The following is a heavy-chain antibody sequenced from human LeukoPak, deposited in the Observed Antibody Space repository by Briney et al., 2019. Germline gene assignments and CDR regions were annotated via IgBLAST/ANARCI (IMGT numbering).Heavy chain of an antibody. J-gene: IGHJ5*02. CDR2: IYHSGNT. Sequence: SETLSLTCTVSGGSISSGAYYWSWIRQPPGKGLEWIGYIYHSGNTYYNPSLKSRVTISVDTSNNQFSLKVNSVTAADTAVYYCAREYGASYNWFDPWGQGTLGTVSA. CDR3: AREYGASYNWFDP. D-gene: IGHD4/OR15-4a*01. CDR1: GGSISSGAYY. V-gene: IGHV4-30-4*01.